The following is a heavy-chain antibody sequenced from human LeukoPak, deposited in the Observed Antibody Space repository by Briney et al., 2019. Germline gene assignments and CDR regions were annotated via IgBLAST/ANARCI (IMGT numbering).Heavy chain of an antibody. V-gene: IGHV3-15*01. CDR3: ARELYTRDAFDI. D-gene: IGHD2-8*01. J-gene: IGHJ3*02. Sequence: GGSLRLSCAASGFAFNNAWMSWVRQAPGKGLEWGGRIKSKTDGGTTDYAAPVKGRFTISRDDSKNTLSLQVNSLKTEDTAVYYCARELYTRDAFDIWGQGTMVTVSS. CDR2: IKSKTDGGTT. CDR1: GFAFNNAW.